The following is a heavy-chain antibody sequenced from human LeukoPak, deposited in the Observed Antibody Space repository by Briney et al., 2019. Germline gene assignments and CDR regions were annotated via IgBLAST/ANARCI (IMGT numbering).Heavy chain of an antibody. D-gene: IGHD6-13*01. J-gene: IGHJ6*02. V-gene: IGHV3-13*01. CDR3: ARDAGNIAAADHYYYGMDV. CDR2: IGTAGDT. Sequence: GGSLRLSCAASGLTFSSYDMHWVRQATGKGLEWVSAIGTAGDTHYPGSVKGRFTISRENAKNSLYLQMNSLRAEDTAVYYCARDAGNIAAADHYYYGMDVWGQGTTVTVSS. CDR1: GLTFSSYD.